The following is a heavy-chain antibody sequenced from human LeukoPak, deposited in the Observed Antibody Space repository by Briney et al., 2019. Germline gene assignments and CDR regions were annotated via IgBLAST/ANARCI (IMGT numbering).Heavy chain of an antibody. CDR2: LSRGGTRT. CDR3: AKDIELFMS. D-gene: IGHD1-26*01. J-gene: IGHJ5*02. V-gene: IGHV3-23*01. CDR1: GFTFRNFA. Sequence: PGGSLRLSCAASGFTFRNFAMSWVRQAPGKGLEWVSGLSRGGTRTFYAASVKGRFTISRDDSNSTLFLQMDNLRVEDTATYYCAKDIELFMSWGQGTLVIVSS.